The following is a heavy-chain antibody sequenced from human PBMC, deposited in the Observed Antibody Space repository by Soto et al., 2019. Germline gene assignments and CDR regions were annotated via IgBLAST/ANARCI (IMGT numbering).Heavy chain of an antibody. V-gene: IGHV3-48*03. CDR3: ARVAAPYDSGGEFDY. Sequence: PGGSLRLSCAASGFMFSSYEMNWVRQAPGKGLEWLSYISSSGNTINYEDSVKGRFTISRDNAKNSVSLQMNSLRAEDTAVYYCARVAAPYDSGGEFDYWGQGXLVTVYS. CDR2: ISSSGNTI. J-gene: IGHJ4*02. D-gene: IGHD3-22*01. CDR1: GFMFSSYE.